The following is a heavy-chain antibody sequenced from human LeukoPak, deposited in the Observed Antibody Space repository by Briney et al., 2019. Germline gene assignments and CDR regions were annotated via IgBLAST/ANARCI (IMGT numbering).Heavy chain of an antibody. CDR2: IWYDGSNK. J-gene: IGHJ4*02. CDR1: GFIFSSYG. D-gene: IGHD1-1*01. V-gene: IGHV3-33*06. Sequence: GGSLRLSCAASGFIFSSYGMHGVRQAPGKGLEWVAVIWYDGSNKYYADSVKRRFTISRDNSKNTLYLQMNSLRAEDTAVYYCAKEARGPTNYYFDYWGQGTLVTVSS. CDR3: AKEARGPTNYYFDY.